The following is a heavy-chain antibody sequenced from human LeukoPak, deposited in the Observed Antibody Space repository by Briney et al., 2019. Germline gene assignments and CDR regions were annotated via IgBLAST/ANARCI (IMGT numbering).Heavy chain of an antibody. CDR1: GGSLSSYY. CDR3: ARVPPWSSGWFDY. Sequence: SETLSLTCTVSGGSLSSYYWSWIRQHPGKGLEWIGYIYYSGSTYYNPSLKSRVTISVDTSKNQFSLKLSSVTAADTAVYYCARVPPWSSGWFDYWGQGTLVTVSS. V-gene: IGHV4-59*06. D-gene: IGHD6-19*01. J-gene: IGHJ4*02. CDR2: IYYSGST.